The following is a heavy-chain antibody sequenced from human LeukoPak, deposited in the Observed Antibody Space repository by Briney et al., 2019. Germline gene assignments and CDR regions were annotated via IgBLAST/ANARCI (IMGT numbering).Heavy chain of an antibody. Sequence: PSETLSLTCAVYGESFSGYYWSWIRQPPGKGLEWIGEINHSGSTNYNPSLKSRVTISVDTSKNQFSLKLSSVTAADTAVYYCARAGTLWFGLRYNVWGQGTTVTVSS. CDR3: ARAGTLWFGLRYNV. CDR1: GESFSGYY. V-gene: IGHV4-34*01. CDR2: INHSGST. D-gene: IGHD3-10*01. J-gene: IGHJ6*02.